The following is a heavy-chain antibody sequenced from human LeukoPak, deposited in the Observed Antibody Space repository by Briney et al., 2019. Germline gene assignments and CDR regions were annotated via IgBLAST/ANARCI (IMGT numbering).Heavy chain of an antibody. CDR3: ARVYCSSTSCYQDWFDP. D-gene: IGHD2-2*01. CDR2: MNPNSGNT. Sequence: ASVKVSCKASGYTFTSYDINWVRQATGQGLEWMGWMNPNSGNTGYAQKFQGRVTMTRNTSISTAYMELCSLRSEDTAVYYCARVYCSSTSCYQDWFDPWGQGTLVTVSS. J-gene: IGHJ5*02. V-gene: IGHV1-8*01. CDR1: GYTFTSYD.